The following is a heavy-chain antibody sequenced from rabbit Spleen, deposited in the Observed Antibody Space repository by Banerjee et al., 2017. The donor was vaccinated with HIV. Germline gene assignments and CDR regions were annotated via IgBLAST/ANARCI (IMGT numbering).Heavy chain of an antibody. CDR2: IDAGSSGST. J-gene: IGHJ6*01. CDR3: ARDSGSSFSSYGMDL. CDR1: GFSFSSDYD. V-gene: IGHV1S45*01. Sequence: QEQLEESGGDLVKPGASLTLTCTASGFSFSSDYDMCWVRQAPGKGLEWIACIDAGSSGSTYYASWAKGRFTISRTWSTTVTLQMTSLTAADTATYFCARDSGSSFSSYGMDLWGPGTLVTVS. D-gene: IGHD8-1*01.